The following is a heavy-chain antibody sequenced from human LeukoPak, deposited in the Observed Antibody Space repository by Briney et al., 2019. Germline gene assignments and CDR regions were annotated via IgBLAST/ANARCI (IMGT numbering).Heavy chain of an antibody. CDR1: GYSISSGYY. J-gene: IGHJ4*02. CDR2: IYHSGST. Sequence: SETLSLTCTVSGYSISSGYYWGWIRQPPGKGLEWIGSIYHSGSTYYNPSLKSRVTISVDTSKNQFSLKLSSVTAADTAVYYCARGIRNYYDSSGYYQFDYWGQGTLVTVSS. CDR3: ARGIRNYYDSSGYYQFDY. D-gene: IGHD3-22*01. V-gene: IGHV4-38-2*02.